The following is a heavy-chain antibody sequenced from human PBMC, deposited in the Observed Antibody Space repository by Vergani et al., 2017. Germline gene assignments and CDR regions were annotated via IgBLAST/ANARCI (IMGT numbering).Heavy chain of an antibody. J-gene: IGHJ4*02. Sequence: EVQLVESGGGLVQPGGSLRLSCAASGFTFSSYWMSWVRQAPGKGLEWVANIKQDGSEKYYVYSVKGRFTISRDNAKNSLYLQMNSLRAEDTAVYYCARDSFFGVVIIPFDYWGQGTLVTVSS. V-gene: IGHV3-7*01. CDR3: ARDSFFGVVIIPFDY. CDR1: GFTFSSYW. CDR2: IKQDGSEK. D-gene: IGHD3-3*01.